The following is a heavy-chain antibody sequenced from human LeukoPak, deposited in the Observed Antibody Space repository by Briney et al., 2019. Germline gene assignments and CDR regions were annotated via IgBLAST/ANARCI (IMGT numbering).Heavy chain of an antibody. CDR2: ISPYSGET. Sequence: ASVKVSCKPSGYTFNTYGITWVRQAPGQGLEWMGWISPYSGETDSAQKVQGRLAMTTDTSTSTAYMELRSLRSDDTAVYYCARGGEDGKIDYWGQGTLVTVSS. CDR1: GYTFNTYG. V-gene: IGHV1-18*01. J-gene: IGHJ4*02. CDR3: ARGGEDGKIDY. D-gene: IGHD3-10*01.